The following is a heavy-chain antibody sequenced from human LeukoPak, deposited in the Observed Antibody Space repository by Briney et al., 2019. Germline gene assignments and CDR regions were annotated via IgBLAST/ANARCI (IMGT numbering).Heavy chain of an antibody. CDR2: IYYSGNT. D-gene: IGHD3-22*01. J-gene: IGHJ2*01. CDR3: ARDRDSSGLRDFDL. V-gene: IGHV4-59*01. Sequence: PSETLSLTCTVSGGSINSYYWSWIRQPPGKGLEWIGYIYYSGNTNYNPSLKSRVSISIDTSKNQLSLQLSSVTAADTAVYYCARDRDSSGLRDFDLWGRGTLVTGSA. CDR1: GGSINSYY.